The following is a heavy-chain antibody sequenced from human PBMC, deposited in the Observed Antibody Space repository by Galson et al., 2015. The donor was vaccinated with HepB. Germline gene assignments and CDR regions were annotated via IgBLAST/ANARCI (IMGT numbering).Heavy chain of an antibody. CDR2: IKSKTDGGTT. CDR1: GFTFSNAW. J-gene: IGHJ6*02. D-gene: IGHD3-10*01. CDR3: TTGFVLLWFGELISGMDV. Sequence: SLRLSCAASGFTFSNAWMSWVRQAPGKGLEWVGRIKSKTDGGTTDYAAPVKGRFTISRDDSKNTLYLQMNSLKTEDTAVYYCTTGFVLLWFGELISGMDVWGQGTTVTVSS. V-gene: IGHV3-15*01.